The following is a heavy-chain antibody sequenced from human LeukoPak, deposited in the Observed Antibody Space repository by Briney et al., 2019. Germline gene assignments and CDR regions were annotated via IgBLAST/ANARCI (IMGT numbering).Heavy chain of an antibody. J-gene: IGHJ4*01. V-gene: IGHV3-15*01. CDR2: IKSKADGATT. CDR1: GFTFSNAW. CDR3: TTEVRRELPFFDY. D-gene: IGHD1-7*01. Sequence: GGSLRLSCAASGFTFSNAWMNWVRQAPGKGLEWVGRIKSKADGATTVYAAPVKGRFTISRDDSSNTLYPQMNSLKTEDTAVYYCTTEVRRELPFFDYWGQGTLVAVSS.